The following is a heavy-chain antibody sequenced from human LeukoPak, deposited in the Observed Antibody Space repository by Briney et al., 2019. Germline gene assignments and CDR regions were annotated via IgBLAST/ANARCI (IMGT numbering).Heavy chain of an antibody. Sequence: PGGSLRLSCAASGFTFSSHGMNWVRQAPGKGLEWVSAISGSGGSTYYADSVKGRFTISRDNSKNTLYLQMNSLRAEDTAVYYCAKSQKLGGGVFDYWGQGTLVTVSS. CDR3: AKSQKLGGGVFDY. V-gene: IGHV3-23*01. CDR2: ISGSGGST. D-gene: IGHD3-16*01. CDR1: GFTFSSHG. J-gene: IGHJ4*02.